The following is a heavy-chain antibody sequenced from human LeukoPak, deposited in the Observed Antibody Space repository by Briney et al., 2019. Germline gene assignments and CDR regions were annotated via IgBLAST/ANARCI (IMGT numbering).Heavy chain of an antibody. CDR2: INPNSGNT. CDR3: ARGGSSSWYWNYYYYGMDV. CDR1: GYTFTGYY. V-gene: IGHV1-8*02. D-gene: IGHD6-13*01. Sequence: GASVKVSCKASGYTFTGYYMHWVRQAPGQGLEWMGWINPNSGNTSYAQEFQGRVTMTRNTSISTAYMELSSLRSEDTAVYYCARGGSSSWYWNYYYYGMDVWGQGTTVTVSS. J-gene: IGHJ6*02.